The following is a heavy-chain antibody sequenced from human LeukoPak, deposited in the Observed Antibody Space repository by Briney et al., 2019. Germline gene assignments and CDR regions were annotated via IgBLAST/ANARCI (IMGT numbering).Heavy chain of an antibody. J-gene: IGHJ5*02. CDR2: INHSGTT. Sequence: ASETLSVTCAGYGESFSGYYWSWIRQPPGKGLEGIREINHSGTTNYNPSLKSGVTISVDTSKNQFSLKVRSVTSADTAVYYCGRLRHYGSGSYPMTGNWFDPWGQGTLVSVSS. D-gene: IGHD3-10*01. CDR3: GRLRHYGSGSYPMTGNWFDP. V-gene: IGHV4-34*01. CDR1: GESFSGYY.